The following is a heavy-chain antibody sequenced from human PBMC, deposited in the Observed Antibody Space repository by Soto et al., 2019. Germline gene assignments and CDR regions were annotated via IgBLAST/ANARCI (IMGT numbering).Heavy chain of an antibody. CDR2: ISYSGST. Sequence: PSETLSLTCTVSGGSISSGNYYWSWIRQPPGKGLEWIGFISYSGSTYYNASLKSRVTISVDTSKNQFSLKLSSVTAADTAVYYCARGVSSSWGMDVRGQGSTVTVSS. V-gene: IGHV4-30-4*02. CDR3: ARGVSSSWGMDV. CDR1: GGSISSGNYY. J-gene: IGHJ6*02. D-gene: IGHD6-13*01.